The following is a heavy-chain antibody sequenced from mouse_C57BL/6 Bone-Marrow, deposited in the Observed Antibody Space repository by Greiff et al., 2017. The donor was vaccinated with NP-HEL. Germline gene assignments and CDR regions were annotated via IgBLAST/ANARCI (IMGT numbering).Heavy chain of an antibody. CDR3: AREAQATPLDY. Sequence: VQLKESGGDLVKPGGSLKLSCAASGFTFSSYGMSWVRQTPDKRLEWVATISSGVSYTYYPDSVKGRFTISRDNAKNTLYLQMSSLKSEDTAMYYCAREAQATPLDYWGQGTSVTVSS. V-gene: IGHV5-6*01. J-gene: IGHJ4*01. D-gene: IGHD3-2*02. CDR2: ISSGVSYT. CDR1: GFTFSSYG.